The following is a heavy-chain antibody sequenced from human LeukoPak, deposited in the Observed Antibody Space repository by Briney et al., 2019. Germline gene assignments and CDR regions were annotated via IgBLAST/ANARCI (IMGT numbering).Heavy chain of an antibody. CDR1: GFTFSSYT. J-gene: IGHJ6*02. CDR2: ISYDGSNK. CDR3: AREGGFSGYDSAFVAYYYYDMDV. D-gene: IGHD5-12*01. Sequence: GGSLRLSCAASGFTFSSYTMNWVRQAPGKGLEWVAVISYDGSNKYYADSVTGRFTISRDNSKSTLYLQMNSLRPEDTAVYYCAREGGFSGYDSAFVAYYYYDMDVWGQGTTVTVSS. V-gene: IGHV3-30-3*01.